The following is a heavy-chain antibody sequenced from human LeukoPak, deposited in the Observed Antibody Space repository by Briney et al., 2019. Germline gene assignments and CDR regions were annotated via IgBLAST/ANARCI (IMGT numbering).Heavy chain of an antibody. CDR2: SYSGGST. Sequence: SETLSLTCTVSGGSISSGSYFWGRIRQSPGKGLEWIGSSYSGGSTYYQNPSLKSRVTISVDTSKNQFLLNVSSVTAADTAVYYCARGGGSYYSFDYWGQGTLVTVSS. CDR3: ARGGGSYYSFDY. D-gene: IGHD1-26*01. V-gene: IGHV4-39*01. CDR1: GGSISSGSYF. J-gene: IGHJ4*02.